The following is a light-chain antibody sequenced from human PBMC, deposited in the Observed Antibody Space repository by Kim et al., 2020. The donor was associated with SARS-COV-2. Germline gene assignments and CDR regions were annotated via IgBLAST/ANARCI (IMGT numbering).Light chain of an antibody. Sequence: DIQMTQSPSSLSASVGDRVTITCRASQGISNYLAWYQQKPGKVPKLLIYAASTLQSGVPSRFSGSGSGTDFTLSITSLQPEDVATYYCQNYHSPPALTFGGGTKLEI. CDR1: QGISNY. V-gene: IGKV1-27*01. J-gene: IGKJ4*01. CDR2: AAS. CDR3: QNYHSPPALT.